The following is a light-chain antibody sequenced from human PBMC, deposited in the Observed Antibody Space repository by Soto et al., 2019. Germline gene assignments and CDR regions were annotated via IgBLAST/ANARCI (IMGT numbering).Light chain of an antibody. Sequence: DIQMTQSPSSLSASVGDRVTISCRASQTINTYLNWYQQKPGTAPRLLIYGASNRATGIPDRFSGSGSGTDFTLTISRLEPEDFAVYYCQEYGNSPLTFGGGTKVDI. CDR1: QTINTY. V-gene: IGKV1-39*01. CDR2: GAS. J-gene: IGKJ4*01. CDR3: QEYGNSPLT.